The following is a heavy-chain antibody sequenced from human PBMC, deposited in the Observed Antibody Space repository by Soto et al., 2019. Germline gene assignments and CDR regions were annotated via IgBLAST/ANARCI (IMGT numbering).Heavy chain of an antibody. CDR3: ARKHSLDYIRWGLDP. Sequence: ASVKVSCKASGFSFTGYYIHWLRQAPGQGLEWMGRINPKSDDTNYAQKFQGRVTMARDTSIDTAYLELTGLTSDDTATYYCARKHSLDYIRWGLDPWGQGTLVTVSS. V-gene: IGHV1-2*02. CDR2: INPKSDDT. CDR1: GFSFTGYY. D-gene: IGHD4-4*01. J-gene: IGHJ5*02.